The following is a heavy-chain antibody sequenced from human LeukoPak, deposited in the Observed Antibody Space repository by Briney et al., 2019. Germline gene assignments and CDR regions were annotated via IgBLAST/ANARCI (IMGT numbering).Heavy chain of an antibody. J-gene: IGHJ3*02. CDR2: IHHGGST. V-gene: IGHV4-4*02. CDR1: GDSISSSNW. CDR3: AKSREEIRGLDAFDI. Sequence: PSGTLSLTCAVSGDSISSSNWWTWVRQPPGRGLEWIGEIHHGGSTHYNPSLKSRVTILVDKSNNQFSLMLSSVTAADTAVYYCAKSREEIRGLDAFDIWGQGTMVTVSS. D-gene: IGHD5-24*01.